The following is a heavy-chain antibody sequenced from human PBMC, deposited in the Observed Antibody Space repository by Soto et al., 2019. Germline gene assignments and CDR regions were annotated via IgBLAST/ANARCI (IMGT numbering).Heavy chain of an antibody. J-gene: IGHJ6*02. CDR3: ARDLRVGGCRHGMDV. V-gene: IGHV4-59*01. CDR1: GGSISSYY. CDR2: IYYSGST. D-gene: IGHD3-10*01. Sequence: SETLSLTCTVSGGSISSYYWSWIRQPPGKGLEWIGYIYYSGSTNYNPSLKSRVTISVDTSKNQFSLKLSSVTAADTAVYYCARDLRVGGCRHGMDVWGQGTTVTVSS.